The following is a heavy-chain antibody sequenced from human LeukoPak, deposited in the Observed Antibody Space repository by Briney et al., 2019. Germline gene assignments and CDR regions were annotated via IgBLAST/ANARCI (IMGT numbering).Heavy chain of an antibody. CDR3: ARGRGGDGYNWLCYFDY. D-gene: IGHD5-24*01. CDR2: ISYDGSNK. J-gene: IGHJ4*02. CDR1: GFTFSSYA. Sequence: PGRSLRLSCAASGFTFSSYAMHWVRQAPGKGLEWVAVISYDGSNKYYADSVKGRFTISRDNSKNTLCLQMNSLRSEDTAVYYCARGRGGDGYNWLCYFDYWGQGTLVTVSS. V-gene: IGHV3-30-3*01.